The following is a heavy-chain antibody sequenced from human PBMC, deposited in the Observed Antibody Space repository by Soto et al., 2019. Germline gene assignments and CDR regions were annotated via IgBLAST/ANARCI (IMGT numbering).Heavy chain of an antibody. V-gene: IGHV1-58*01. CDR2: IDVGSANA. D-gene: IGHD3-16*01. CDR1: GFTFSRSA. Sequence: QMQLVQSGPEVKKPGTSVKVSCKTSGFTFSRSAVHWVRQARGHRLQWIGWIDVGSANANYAQLLQERVTISRDMSTSIVYMELSSMRPDDTPVYYCAADVGGNIFVLASHLGPVALCTVSA. CDR3: AADVGGNIFVLASH. J-gene: IGHJ4*02.